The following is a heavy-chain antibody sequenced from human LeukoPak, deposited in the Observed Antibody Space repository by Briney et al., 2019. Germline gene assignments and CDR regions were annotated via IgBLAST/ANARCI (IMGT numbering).Heavy chain of an antibody. CDR1: GFTFSTYA. CDR3: AKVQWLVPRFDY. Sequence: GGPLRLSCAASGFTFSTYAMHWVRQAPGKGLEWVAVISYDGNNKYYADSVKGRFTISRDNSKNTLYLQMNSLRAEDTAVYYCAKVQWLVPRFDYWGQGTLVTVSS. J-gene: IGHJ4*02. V-gene: IGHV3-30-3*01. D-gene: IGHD6-19*01. CDR2: ISYDGNNK.